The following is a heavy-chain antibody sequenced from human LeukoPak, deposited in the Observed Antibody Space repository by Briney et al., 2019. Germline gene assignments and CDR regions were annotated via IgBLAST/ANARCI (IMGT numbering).Heavy chain of an antibody. J-gene: IGHJ4*02. CDR2: IIPILGIA. D-gene: IGHD5-18*01. CDR1: GGTFSSYA. V-gene: IGHV1-69*04. Sequence: SVKVSCKASGGTFSSYAISWVRQAPGQGLEWMGRIIPILGIANYAQKFQGRVTITADKSTSTAYMELSSLRSEDTAVYYCAKGRPTGIPDYWGQGTRVPVPS. CDR3: AKGRPTGIPDY.